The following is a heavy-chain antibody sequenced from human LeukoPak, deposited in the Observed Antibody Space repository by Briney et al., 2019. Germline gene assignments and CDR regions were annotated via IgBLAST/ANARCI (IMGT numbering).Heavy chain of an antibody. CDR2: IRSDGSNK. Sequence: GGSLRLSCAASGFTFSSYGMHWARQAPGKGLEWVAFIRSDGSNKYYADSVKDRFTISRDNSKNTLYLQMNSLRAEDTAVYYCAKEGDWNDVTLMDVWGKGTTVTISS. J-gene: IGHJ6*03. CDR3: AKEGDWNDVTLMDV. CDR1: GFTFSSYG. V-gene: IGHV3-30*02. D-gene: IGHD1-1*01.